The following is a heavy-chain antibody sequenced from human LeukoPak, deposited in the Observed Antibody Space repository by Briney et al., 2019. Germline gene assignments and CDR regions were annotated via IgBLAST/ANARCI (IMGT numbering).Heavy chain of an antibody. Sequence: SVKVSCTASGGTFSSYAISWVRQAPGQGLEWMGRIIPILAIANYAQKFQGRVTITADKSTSTAYMELSSLRSEDTAVYYCASRRCEGCGAGAATDAFDIWGQGTMVTVSS. CDR3: ASRRCEGCGAGAATDAFDI. D-gene: IGHD3-10*01. CDR1: GGTFSSYA. V-gene: IGHV1-69*04. CDR2: IIPILAIA. J-gene: IGHJ3*02.